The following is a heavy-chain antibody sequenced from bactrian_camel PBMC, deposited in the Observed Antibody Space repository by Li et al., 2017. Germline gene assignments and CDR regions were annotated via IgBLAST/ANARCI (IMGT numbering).Heavy chain of an antibody. V-gene: IGHV3S53*01. CDR2: IDSDGGT. Sequence: HVQLVESGRGSVQAGGSLRLSCVVSRGTYESNCMGWFRQAPGKEREGVAAIDSDGGTSYADSVKGRFTISQGNAKNTLYLQMNSLKPEDTAMYYCAADPRSEYGYTDYDDCRPGPEYDYWGQGTQVTVS. CDR1: RGTYESNC. J-gene: IGHJ4*01. D-gene: IGHD4*01. CDR3: AADPRSEYGYTDYDDCRPGPEYDY.